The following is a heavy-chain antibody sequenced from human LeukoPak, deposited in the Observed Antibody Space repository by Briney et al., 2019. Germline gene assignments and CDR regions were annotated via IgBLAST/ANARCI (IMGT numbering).Heavy chain of an antibody. CDR1: GFTFSTYA. V-gene: IGHV3-30-3*01. Sequence: PGGSLRLSCAASGFTFSTYAMHWVRQAPGKGLEWVAVISYDGSNKYYADSVKGRFTISRDNSKNTLYLQMNSLRAEDTAVYYCVVEYQLLSFDYWGQGTLVTVSS. CDR3: VVEYQLLSFDY. J-gene: IGHJ4*02. CDR2: ISYDGSNK. D-gene: IGHD2-2*01.